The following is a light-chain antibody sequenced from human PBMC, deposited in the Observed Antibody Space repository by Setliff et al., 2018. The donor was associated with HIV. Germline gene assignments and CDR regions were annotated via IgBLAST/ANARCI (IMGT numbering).Light chain of an antibody. CDR2: EVV. Sequence: QSALTQPRSVSGSPGQSVTISCTGTSSDIGAYSYVSWYQQSPDRAPKLIIYEVVKRPSGVPDRFSGSKSGNTDFLTISGLQTEDEGDYHCCSYACGHTYVVFGGGTKVTVL. CDR3: CSYACGHTYVV. CDR1: SSDIGAYSY. V-gene: IGLV2-11*01. J-gene: IGLJ2*01.